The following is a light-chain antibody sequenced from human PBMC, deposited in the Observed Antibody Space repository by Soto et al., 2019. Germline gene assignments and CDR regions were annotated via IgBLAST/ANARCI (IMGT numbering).Light chain of an antibody. CDR2: VGPSGIVG. J-gene: IGLJ1*01. Sequence: QPVLTQPPSTSASLGASVTLTCTLSSGDSNYKVDWYQQRPGKGPRFVVRVGPSGIVGSKGDGIPDRFSVLGSGLNRYLTIKNIQQEDESDYYCGADHGTGSNFVYVFGTGTKVTVL. V-gene: IGLV9-49*03. CDR3: GADHGTGSNFVYV. CDR1: SGDSNYK.